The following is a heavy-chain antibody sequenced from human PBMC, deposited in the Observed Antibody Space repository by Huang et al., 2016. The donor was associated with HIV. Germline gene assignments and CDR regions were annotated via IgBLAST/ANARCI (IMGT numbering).Heavy chain of an antibody. V-gene: IGHV4-39*01. D-gene: IGHD3-3*01. CDR3: ARNHDFWRGRMFAISYFDV. J-gene: IGHJ2*01. CDR1: GGSFNPGRYY. Sequence: QMRFQESGPGLVKPSGTLSLTCNVSGGSFNPGRYYWGWIRQPPGKGLEWVGSLLYTVKMPYEPSLKGRLTMSADTSKNQFSLNLSSVTAADTAIYYCARNHDFWRGRMFAISYFDVWGRGTLVTVAS. CDR2: LLYTVKM.